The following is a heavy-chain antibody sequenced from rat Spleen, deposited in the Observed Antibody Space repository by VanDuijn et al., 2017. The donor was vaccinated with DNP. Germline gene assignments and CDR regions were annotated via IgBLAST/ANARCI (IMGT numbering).Heavy chain of an antibody. Sequence: EVQLVESGGGLVQPGRSLKLSCAASGFTFRDHNMAWVRQAPKKGLEWVATISYDGSSTYYRDSVKGRFTISRDNAKRILFLEMDSLRSEDTATYYCATGWVFDYWGQGVMVTVSS. J-gene: IGHJ2*01. CDR1: GFTFRDHN. D-gene: IGHD1-11*01. CDR3: ATGWVFDY. CDR2: ISYDGSST. V-gene: IGHV5-7*01.